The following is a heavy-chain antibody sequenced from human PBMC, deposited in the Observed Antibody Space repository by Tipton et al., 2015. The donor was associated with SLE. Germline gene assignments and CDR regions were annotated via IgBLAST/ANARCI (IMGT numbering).Heavy chain of an antibody. D-gene: IGHD6-13*01. Sequence: GSLRLSCAASGFTFSSYEMKWVRQAPGKGLEWVSYISSSGSTIYYADSVKGRFAISRDNAKNSLYLQMNSLRAEDTAVYYCARVRRAYSSSWYDGFDIWGQGTMVTVSS. CDR3: ARVRRAYSSSWYDGFDI. CDR1: GFTFSSYE. CDR2: ISSSGSTI. J-gene: IGHJ3*02. V-gene: IGHV3-48*03.